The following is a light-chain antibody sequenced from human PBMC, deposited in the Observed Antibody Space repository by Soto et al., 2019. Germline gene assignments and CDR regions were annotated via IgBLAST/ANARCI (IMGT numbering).Light chain of an antibody. J-gene: IGKJ5*01. CDR2: DAS. V-gene: IGKV1-5*01. Sequence: DIQMTQSPSTLSASVGDRVTITCRASQSISSWLAWYQQKPGKAPKLLIYDASSLESGVPSRFSGSGSGTEFTLTISSLQPDDFATYYRQQYNSLITFGQGTRLEIK. CDR1: QSISSW. CDR3: QQYNSLIT.